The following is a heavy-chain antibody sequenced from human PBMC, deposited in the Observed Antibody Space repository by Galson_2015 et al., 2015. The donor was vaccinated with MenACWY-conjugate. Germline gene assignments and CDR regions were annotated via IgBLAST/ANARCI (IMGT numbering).Heavy chain of an antibody. D-gene: IGHD3-22*01. V-gene: IGHV3-48*01. Sequence: SLRLSCAASGLTFGTCNMNWVRQAPGKGREWVSYISSSSDSIYYADSVKGRFTISRDNAKNSLYLKMNSLRAENTAVYYCAGDEYDSSFAIWGQGTMVTVSS. CDR3: AGDEYDSSFAI. CDR2: ISSSSDSI. CDR1: GLTFGTCN. J-gene: IGHJ3*02.